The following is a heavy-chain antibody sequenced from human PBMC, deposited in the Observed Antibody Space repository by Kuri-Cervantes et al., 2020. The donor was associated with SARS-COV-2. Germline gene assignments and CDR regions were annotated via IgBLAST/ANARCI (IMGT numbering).Heavy chain of an antibody. D-gene: IGHD3-16*01. CDR3: ARGGGAGGLMVGFKWRGAGPLHF. Sequence: ASVKVSCKASGYTFTDYYIYWVRQASGQGLEWMGWINPNSGGTNYAQKFQGWVTMTRDTSLTTGYMELTRLTSDDTAVYYGARGGGAGGLMVGFKWRGAGPLHFWGQGTLVTVSS. J-gene: IGHJ4*02. CDR2: INPNSGGT. CDR1: GYTFTDYY. V-gene: IGHV1-2*04.